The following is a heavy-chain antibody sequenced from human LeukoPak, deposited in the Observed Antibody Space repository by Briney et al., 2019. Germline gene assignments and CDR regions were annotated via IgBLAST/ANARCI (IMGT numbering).Heavy chain of an antibody. V-gene: IGHV3-23*01. CDR2: ISGSGGST. Sequence: GGSLRLPCAASGFTFSSYAMSWVRQAPGKGLEWVSAISGSGGSTYYADSVKGRFTISRDNSKNTLYLQMNSLRAEDTAVYYCATPQGHHYDILTGYYGDDAFDIWGQGTMVTVSS. CDR1: GFTFSSYA. CDR3: ATPQGHHYDILTGYYGDDAFDI. J-gene: IGHJ3*02. D-gene: IGHD3-9*01.